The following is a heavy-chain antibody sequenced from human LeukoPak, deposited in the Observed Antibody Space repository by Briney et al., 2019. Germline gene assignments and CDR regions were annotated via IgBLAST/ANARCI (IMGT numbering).Heavy chain of an antibody. CDR1: GYTFTSYG. J-gene: IGHJ4*02. Sequence: ASVKVSCKASGYTFTSYGISWVRQAPGQGLEWMGWISAYNGNTNYAQKLQGRVTMTTDTSTSTAYMELRSLRSDDTAVYYCARGGRGYSYGWVPDYWGQGTLVTVSS. CDR2: ISAYNGNT. V-gene: IGHV1-18*01. CDR3: ARGGRGYSYGWVPDY. D-gene: IGHD5-18*01.